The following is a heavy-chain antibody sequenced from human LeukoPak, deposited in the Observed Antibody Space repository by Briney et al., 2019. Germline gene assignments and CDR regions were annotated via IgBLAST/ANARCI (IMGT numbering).Heavy chain of an antibody. CDR2: ISHIRRT. D-gene: IGHD4-17*01. J-gene: IGHJ3*02. CDR3: ARDLVTVTKGFDI. V-gene: IGHV4-59*01. Sequence: SETLSLTCTVSGGSISSYYWSWIRQPPGKGLEWIGYISHIRRTNYNPSLKSRVTISIETSKNQYSLKLRSVTAADTAVYYCARDLVTVTKGFDIWGQGTMVSVSS. CDR1: GGSISSYY.